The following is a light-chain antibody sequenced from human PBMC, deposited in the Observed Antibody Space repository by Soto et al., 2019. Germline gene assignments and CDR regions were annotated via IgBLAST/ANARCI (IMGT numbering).Light chain of an antibody. CDR3: MQGTHWPRT. Sequence: DVVITQSPLGLPVELGEPVLMSSRSIRPLLYSDGNTYLNWFQQRPGQSPRRLIYKVSNRDSGVPDRFSGSGSGTDFTLKISRVEAEDVGVYYCMQGTHWPRTFGKGTKVDIK. CDR2: KVS. J-gene: IGKJ1*01. V-gene: IGKV2-30*01. CDR1: RPLLYSDGNTY.